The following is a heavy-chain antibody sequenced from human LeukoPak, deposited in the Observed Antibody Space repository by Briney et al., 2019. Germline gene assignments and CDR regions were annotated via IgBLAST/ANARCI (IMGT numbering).Heavy chain of an antibody. CDR3: AREGSGRTAYNDGLDV. D-gene: IGHD3-10*01. Sequence: GGSQRLSCAASGFTVSSSYMTWVRQAPGKGLEWVSVIRSGGSTVYADSVKGRFTISRDNSKNTLYLQLNSLRAEDTAVYYCAREGSGRTAYNDGLDVWGQGTMVTVSS. V-gene: IGHV3-53*01. CDR2: IRSGGST. J-gene: IGHJ3*01. CDR1: GFTVSSSY.